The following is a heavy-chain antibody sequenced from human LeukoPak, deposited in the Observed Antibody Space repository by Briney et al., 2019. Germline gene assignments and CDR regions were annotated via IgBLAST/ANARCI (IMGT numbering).Heavy chain of an antibody. CDR2: ISGSGTT. J-gene: IGHJ3*02. Sequence: GSLRLSCAASGITFSSYAMTWVRQAPGKGLEWVSAISGSGTTYYADSVKGRFTISRDNSKNTLYLQMNSLRAEDTAVYYCAKDGGTSVRAFDIWGQGTMVTVSS. CDR3: AKDGGTSVRAFDI. D-gene: IGHD3-16*01. V-gene: IGHV3-23*01. CDR1: GITFSSYA.